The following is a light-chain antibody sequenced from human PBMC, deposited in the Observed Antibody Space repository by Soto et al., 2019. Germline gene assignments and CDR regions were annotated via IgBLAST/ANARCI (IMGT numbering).Light chain of an antibody. CDR1: SSDVGRYNL. CDR3: CSYASRDTYV. Sequence: QSVLTQPASVSASPGQSITISCTGTSSDVGRYNLVSWYQHHPGKAPKLIIYEANKRPSGISNRFSGSESGNTASLTISGLQAEDEADYYCCSYASRDTYVFGTGTKLTVL. V-gene: IGLV2-23*01. CDR2: EAN. J-gene: IGLJ1*01.